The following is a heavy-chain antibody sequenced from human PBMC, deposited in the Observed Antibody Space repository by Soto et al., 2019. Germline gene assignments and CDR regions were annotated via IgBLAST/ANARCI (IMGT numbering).Heavy chain of an antibody. Sequence: SEPLTLTCTTSTVSTSSSTSCWTRLRQPPGKGLEWIGSIYYSGGTYYNPSLKSRVTISVDTSKNQFSLKLTSVTAADTAVYYCASLPAYCGGDCFDYWVQGTLVTVS. CDR2: IYYSGGT. J-gene: IGHJ4*02. D-gene: IGHD2-21*01. CDR3: ASLPAYCGGDCFDY. CDR1: TVSTSSSTSC. V-gene: IGHV4-39*01.